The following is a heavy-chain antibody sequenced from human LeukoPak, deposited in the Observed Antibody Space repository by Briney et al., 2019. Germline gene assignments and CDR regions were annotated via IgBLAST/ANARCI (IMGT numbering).Heavy chain of an antibody. CDR3: ARDSSSTSCPDY. CDR1: GGSFSGYY. V-gene: IGHV4-34*01. J-gene: IGHJ4*02. CDR2: INHSGST. Sequence: SETLSLTCAVYGGSFSGYYWSWIRQPPGKGLEWIGEINHSGSTNYNPSLKSRVTISVDTSTNQFSLKLSSVTAAETAVYYCARDSSSTSCPDYWGQGTLVTVSS. D-gene: IGHD2-2*01.